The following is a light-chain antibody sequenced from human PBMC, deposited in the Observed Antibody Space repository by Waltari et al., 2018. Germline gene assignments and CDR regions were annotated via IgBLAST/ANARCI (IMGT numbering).Light chain of an antibody. Sequence: EVVLTQSPATLSLSPGESATLSCRASQSVDIYLAWYHQKPGQAPRLLIYDASNRATGIPARFSGSGSGTDFTLTISSLEPEDFAVYYCQQRKIWPPLTFGGGTKVEIK. CDR1: QSVDIY. J-gene: IGKJ4*01. CDR3: QQRKIWPPLT. CDR2: DAS. V-gene: IGKV3-11*01.